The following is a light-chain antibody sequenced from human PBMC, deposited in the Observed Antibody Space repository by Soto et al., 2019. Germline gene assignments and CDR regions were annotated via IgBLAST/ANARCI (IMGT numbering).Light chain of an antibody. J-gene: IGKJ4*01. V-gene: IGKV3-20*01. Sequence: EIVLTQSPGTLSLSPGERATLSCRASQSVSSSDLAWYHQKPGQAPRPLSYVASSRATGIPDRFSGSGSGPGFTLTISTLEPENFTVYDCQQYGSSPLTVGGGTKVEIK. CDR2: VAS. CDR3: QQYGSSPLT. CDR1: QSVSSSD.